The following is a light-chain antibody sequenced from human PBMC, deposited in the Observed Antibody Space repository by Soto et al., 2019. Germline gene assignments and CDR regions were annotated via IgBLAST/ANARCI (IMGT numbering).Light chain of an antibody. CDR1: SSDVGGYNF. Sequence: QSALAQPASVSGSPGQSITISCTGTSSDVGGYNFVSWYQQAPGKAPKLIISEVNNRPSGVSSRFSGSKSGNTASLTISGLQGEDEADYHCSSYTSSTPLYVFGSGTKVTVL. CDR2: EVN. CDR3: SSYTSSTPLYV. V-gene: IGLV2-14*01. J-gene: IGLJ1*01.